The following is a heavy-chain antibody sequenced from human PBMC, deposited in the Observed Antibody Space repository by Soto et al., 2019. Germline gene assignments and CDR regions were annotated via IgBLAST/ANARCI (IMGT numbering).Heavy chain of an antibody. D-gene: IGHD3-3*01. CDR1: GGPISSYY. CDR3: ARGPATYYDFWSGSGYFDY. Sequence: SETLSLTCTVSGGPISSYYWSWIRQPPGKGLEWIGYIYYSGSTNYNPSLKSRVTISVDTSKNQFSLKLSCVTAADTAVYYCARGPATYYDFWSGSGYFDYWGQGTLVTVSS. J-gene: IGHJ4*02. V-gene: IGHV4-59*01. CDR2: IYYSGST.